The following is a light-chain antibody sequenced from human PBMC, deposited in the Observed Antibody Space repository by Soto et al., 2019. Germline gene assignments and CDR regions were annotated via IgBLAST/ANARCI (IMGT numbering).Light chain of an antibody. CDR3: AAWDDSLV. V-gene: IGLV1-44*01. Sequence: QSVLTQPPSASGTPGQRVSISGSGSSSNIGSNTVNWYQQLPGTAPKLLIYSNNQRPSGVPDRFSGSKSGTSASLAISGLQSEDEADYYCAAWDDSLVFGGGTKLTVL. CDR1: SSNIGSNT. CDR2: SNN. J-gene: IGLJ2*01.